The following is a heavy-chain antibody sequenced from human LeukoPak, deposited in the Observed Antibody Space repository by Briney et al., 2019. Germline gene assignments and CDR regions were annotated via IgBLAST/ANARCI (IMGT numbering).Heavy chain of an antibody. J-gene: IGHJ5*02. CDR1: GFIFSNYA. V-gene: IGHV3-23*01. CDR2: IGGTDGNT. CDR3: AREVDFWSGYYTGNWFDP. Sequence: GGSLRLSCAASGFIFSNYAMNWFRQAPGKGLEWVSTIGGTDGNTYYADSVKGRFTISRDNSRNSLYLQMNSLRAEDTAVYYCAREVDFWSGYYTGNWFDPWGQGTLVTVSS. D-gene: IGHD3-3*01.